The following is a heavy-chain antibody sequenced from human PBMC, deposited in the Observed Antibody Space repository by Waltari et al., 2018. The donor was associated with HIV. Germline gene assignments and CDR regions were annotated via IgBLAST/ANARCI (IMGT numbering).Heavy chain of an antibody. V-gene: IGHV4-34*01. CDR1: GGPFRGYS. CDR2: VNHVGRT. J-gene: IGHJ6*01. CDR3: ARDSAPGLAVDDDDGEFFYYGLDV. D-gene: IGHD6-19*01. Sequence: QVHLEQGGPGLLRPSAPLSPPSAVYGGPFRGYSSRWVRHAPRRGLEWIGEVNHVGRTNYSPSLKGRVTVSVDTSKNQFSLTMRSVTAADTAVYYCARDSAPGLAVDDDDGEFFYYGLDVWGQGTTVTVSS.